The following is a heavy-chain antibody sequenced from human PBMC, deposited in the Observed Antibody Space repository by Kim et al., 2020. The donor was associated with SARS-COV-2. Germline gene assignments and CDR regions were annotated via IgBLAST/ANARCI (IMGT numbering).Heavy chain of an antibody. CDR2: ISYDGSNK. CDR1: GFTFSSYA. Sequence: GGSLRLSCAASGFTFSSYAMHWVRQAPGKGLEWVAVISYDGSNKYYADSVKGRFTISRDNSKNTLYLQMNSLRAEDTAVYYCAREGVWRVRGELDYWGQG. V-gene: IGHV3-30*04. D-gene: IGHD3-10*01. CDR3: AREGVWRVRGELDY. J-gene: IGHJ4*02.